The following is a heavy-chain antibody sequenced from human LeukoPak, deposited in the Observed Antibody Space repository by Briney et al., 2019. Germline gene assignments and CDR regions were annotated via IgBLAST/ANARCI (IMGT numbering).Heavy chain of an antibody. D-gene: IGHD3-10*01. CDR3: AKGAYGSGSSYSDAFDI. V-gene: IGHV3-53*01. J-gene: IGHJ3*02. CDR1: GGSISSGGYY. Sequence: ETLSLTCTVSGGSISSGGYYWSWVRQAPGKGLEWVSVIYSGGSTYYADSVKGRFTISRDNSKNTLYLQMNSLRAEDTAVYYCAKGAYGSGSSYSDAFDIWGQGTMVTVSS. CDR2: IYSGGST.